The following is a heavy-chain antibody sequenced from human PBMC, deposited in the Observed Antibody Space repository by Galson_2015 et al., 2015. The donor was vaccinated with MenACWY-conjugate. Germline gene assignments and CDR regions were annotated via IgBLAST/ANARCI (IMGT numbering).Heavy chain of an antibody. Sequence: QSGAEVKKPGASVKVSCKASGGTFSSYAISWVRQAPGQGLEWMGGIIPIFGTANYAQKFQGRVTITADESTSTAYMELSSLRSEDTAVYYCARDNGGAFRDVVSIDAFDIWGQGTMVTVSS. V-gene: IGHV1-69*13. J-gene: IGHJ3*02. CDR1: GGTFSSYA. D-gene: IGHD2-8*01. CDR3: ARDNGGAFRDVVSIDAFDI. CDR2: IIPIFGTA.